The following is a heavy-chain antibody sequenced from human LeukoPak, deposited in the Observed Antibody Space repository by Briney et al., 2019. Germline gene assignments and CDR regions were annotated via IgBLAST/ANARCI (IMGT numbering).Heavy chain of an antibody. CDR2: IIPIFGTA. CDR3: ARANFGVVNCAFDI. V-gene: IGHV1-69*06. J-gene: IGHJ3*02. Sequence: ASVKVSCKASGGTFSSYTISWVRQAPGQGLEWMGGIIPIFGTANYAQKFQGRVTITADKSTSTAYMELSSLRSEDTAAYYCARANFGVVNCAFDIWGQGTMVTVSS. CDR1: GGTFSSYT. D-gene: IGHD3-3*01.